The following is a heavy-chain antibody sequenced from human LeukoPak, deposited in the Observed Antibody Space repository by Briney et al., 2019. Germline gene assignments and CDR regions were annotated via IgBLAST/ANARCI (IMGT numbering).Heavy chain of an antibody. CDR2: IYYSGST. CDR1: GGSISSYY. V-gene: IGHV4-59*01. CDR3: ARLNYYDSSGYYKTPRYYYYYMDV. Sequence: PSETLSLTCTVSGGSISSYYWSWIRQPPGKGLEWIGYIYYSGSTNYNPSLKSRVTISVDTSKNQFSLKLSSVTAADTAVYYCARLNYYDSSGYYKTPRYYYYYMDVWGKGTTVTIPS. J-gene: IGHJ6*03. D-gene: IGHD3-22*01.